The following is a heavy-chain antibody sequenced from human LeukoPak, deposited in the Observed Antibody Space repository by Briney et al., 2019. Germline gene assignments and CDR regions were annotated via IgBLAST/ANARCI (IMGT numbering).Heavy chain of an antibody. Sequence: GAPVKVSCKASGYTFTSYGISWVRQAPGQGLEWMGWISAYNGNTNYAQKLQGRVTTTTDTSTSTAYMELRSLRSDDTAVYYCARAPRTTVTTTTPAWYYFDYWGQGTLVTVSS. D-gene: IGHD4-17*01. CDR2: ISAYNGNT. V-gene: IGHV1-18*01. J-gene: IGHJ4*02. CDR3: ARAPRTTVTTTTPAWYYFDY. CDR1: GYTFTSYG.